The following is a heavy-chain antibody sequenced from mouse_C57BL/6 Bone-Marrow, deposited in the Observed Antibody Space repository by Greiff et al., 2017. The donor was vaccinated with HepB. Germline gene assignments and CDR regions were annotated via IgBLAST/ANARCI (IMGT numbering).Heavy chain of an antibody. CDR3: ARSPCYFDV. CDR2: IYPGSGST. Sequence: QVQLQQPGAELVKPGASVKMSCKASGYTFTSYWITWVKQRPGQGLEWIGDIYPGSGSTNYNEKFKGKATLTVDKSSSTAYMQLSSLTSEDSAVYYCARSPCYFDVWGTGTPVTVSS. V-gene: IGHV1-55*01. J-gene: IGHJ1*03. CDR1: GYTFTSYW.